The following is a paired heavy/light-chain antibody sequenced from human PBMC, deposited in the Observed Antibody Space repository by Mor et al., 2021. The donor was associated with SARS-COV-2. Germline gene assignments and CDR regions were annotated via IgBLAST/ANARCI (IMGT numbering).Light chain of an antibody. Sequence: QSVLTQPPSVSGAPGQRVTIACTGSNSNIGAGYDVHWYQQLPGTAPKLLIYANNNRPSGVPDRFSGSKSGTSASLAITGLQAEDEGDFYCQSYDSSLSGVVFGGGTKLTVL. V-gene: IGLV1-40*01. CDR3: QSYDSSLSGVV. J-gene: IGLJ2*01. CDR1: NSNIGAGYD. CDR2: ANN.
Heavy chain of an antibody. V-gene: IGHV1-3*01. J-gene: IGHJ6*02. CDR3: ARGAMVRGVSNPKNYYDMDV. D-gene: IGHD3-10*01. Sequence: QVQLVQSGAEVKKPGASVKVSCKASGYMFTSYAMHWVRQAPGQGLEWMGWIDAGNGNTKDSQKFQGRVTITRDTYASTVYMELSSLRSEDTAVYYCARGAMVRGVSNPKNYYDMDVWGQGTTVTVSS. CDR2: IDAGNGNT. CDR1: GYMFTSYA.